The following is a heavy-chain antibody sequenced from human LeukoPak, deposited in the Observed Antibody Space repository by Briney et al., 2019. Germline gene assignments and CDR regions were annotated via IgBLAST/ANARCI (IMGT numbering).Heavy chain of an antibody. CDR1: GYTSTGYY. CDR2: INPNSGGT. Sequence: GASVKVSCKASGYTSTGYYMHWVRQAPGQGLEWMGWINPNSGGTNYAQKFQGRVTMTRDTSISTVYMELSRLTSDDTAVFYCARRYYDALTGYYPFDHWGQGTTVTVSS. D-gene: IGHD3-9*01. J-gene: IGHJ4*03. CDR3: ARRYYDALTGYYPFDH. V-gene: IGHV1-2*02.